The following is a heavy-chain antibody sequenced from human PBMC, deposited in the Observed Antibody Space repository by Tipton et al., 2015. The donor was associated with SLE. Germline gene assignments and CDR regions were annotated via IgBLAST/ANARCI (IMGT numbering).Heavy chain of an antibody. Sequence: SLRLSCAAPGLSFSNHGMHWVRQAPGKGLEWVSSISASGGRTYYADSVKGRFTISRDNSKNMLYLQMISLRAEDTAVYYCGTTSTDYGMGVWGQGTTVTVSS. CDR1: GLSFSNHG. J-gene: IGHJ6*02. D-gene: IGHD2-8*02. CDR3: GTTSTDYGMGV. CDR2: ISASGGRT. V-gene: IGHV3-23*01.